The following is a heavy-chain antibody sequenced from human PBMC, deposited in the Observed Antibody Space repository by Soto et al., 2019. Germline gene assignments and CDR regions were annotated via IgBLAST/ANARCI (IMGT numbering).Heavy chain of an antibody. CDR3: ASTLGTLYCSGGSCYSEENAFDI. D-gene: IGHD2-15*01. CDR2: IIPTFGTA. Sequence: ASVKVSCKASGGTFSSYAISWVRQAPGQGLEWMGGIIPTFGTANYAQKFQGRVTITADESTSTAYMGLSSLRSEDTAVYYCASTLGTLYCSGGSCYSEENAFDIWGQGTMVTVSS. CDR1: GGTFSSYA. V-gene: IGHV1-69*13. J-gene: IGHJ3*02.